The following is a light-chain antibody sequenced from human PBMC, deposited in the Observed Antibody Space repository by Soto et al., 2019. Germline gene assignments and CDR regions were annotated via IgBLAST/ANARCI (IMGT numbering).Light chain of an antibody. Sequence: EIVMTQSPATLSVSPGERATLSCRASQSVSSNLAWYQQKPGQAPRLLIYGASTRATGIPARFSGSGSGTEFTLTISSLQSEDFAVYYCQQYNFRWTFGQGTKVEMK. CDR2: GAS. CDR3: QQYNFRWT. CDR1: QSVSSN. V-gene: IGKV3-15*01. J-gene: IGKJ1*01.